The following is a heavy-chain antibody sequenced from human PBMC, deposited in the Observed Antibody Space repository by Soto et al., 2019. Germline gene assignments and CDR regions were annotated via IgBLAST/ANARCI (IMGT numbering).Heavy chain of an antibody. V-gene: IGHV4-59*01. Sequence: QVQLQESGPGLVKPSETLSLTCTVSGGSISSYYWSWIRQPPGKGLEWIGYIYYSGSTNYNPSLKSRVTISVDTSKNQFSLKLSSVTAADTAEYYCVRVLRSSGRYLDPWGQGTLVTVSS. D-gene: IGHD6-19*01. J-gene: IGHJ5*02. CDR3: VRVLRSSGRYLDP. CDR2: IYYSGST. CDR1: GGSISSYY.